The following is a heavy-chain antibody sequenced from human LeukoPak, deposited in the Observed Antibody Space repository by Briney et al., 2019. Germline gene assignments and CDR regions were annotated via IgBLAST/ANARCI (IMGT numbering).Heavy chain of an antibody. CDR3: AREPRGYSGSYWGCLDY. Sequence: ASVKVSCKASGYTFTNYYMHWVRQAPGQGLEWMGIINPSGGSTSYAQKFQGRVTMTRDTSTSTVYMELSSLRSEDTAVCYCAREPRGYSGSYWGCLDYWGQGTLVTVSS. J-gene: IGHJ4*02. V-gene: IGHV1-46*01. D-gene: IGHD1-26*01. CDR2: INPSGGST. CDR1: GYTFTNYY.